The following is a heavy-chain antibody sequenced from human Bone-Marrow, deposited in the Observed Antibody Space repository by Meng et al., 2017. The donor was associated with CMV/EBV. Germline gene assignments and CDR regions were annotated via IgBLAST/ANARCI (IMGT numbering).Heavy chain of an antibody. V-gene: IGHV4-59*01. D-gene: IGHD3-10*01. Sequence: QVQLQEAGPGLVTPSETLSLTCTVSGGSISSYYWSWIRQPPGKGLEWIGYIYYSGSTNYTPSLKSRVTISVDTSKNQFSLKLSSVTAADTAVYYCARDNSRGFDYWGQGTLVTVSS. CDR3: ARDNSRGFDY. CDR1: GGSISSYY. CDR2: IYYSGST. J-gene: IGHJ4*02.